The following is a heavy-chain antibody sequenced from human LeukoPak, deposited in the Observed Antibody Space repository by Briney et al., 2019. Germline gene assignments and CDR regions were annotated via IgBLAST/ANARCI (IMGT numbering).Heavy chain of an antibody. Sequence: ASVKVSCKASGYTFIGYYMHWVRQAPGQGLEWVGWINPNSGGTNYAQKFQGRVTMTRDISTSTDYMELTSLTFDDTAIYYCARDNSFEDTAWWFDPWGQGTLVTVSS. J-gene: IGHJ5*02. CDR1: GYTFIGYY. CDR2: INPNSGGT. D-gene: IGHD2-21*02. V-gene: IGHV1-2*02. CDR3: ARDNSFEDTAWWFDP.